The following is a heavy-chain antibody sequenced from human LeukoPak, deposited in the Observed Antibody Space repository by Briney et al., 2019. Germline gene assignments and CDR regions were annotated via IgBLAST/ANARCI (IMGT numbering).Heavy chain of an antibody. J-gene: IGHJ4*02. Sequence: PGGSLRLSCAASGFTFSNYAMSWVRQAPGKGLEWVSTISGGGGSTYYADSVKGRFTISRDNSKNTLYLQISSLRAEDTAVYHCAILDYSNWGQGTLVTVSS. CDR1: GFTFSNYA. CDR3: AILDYSN. CDR2: ISGGGGST. D-gene: IGHD6-13*01. V-gene: IGHV3-23*01.